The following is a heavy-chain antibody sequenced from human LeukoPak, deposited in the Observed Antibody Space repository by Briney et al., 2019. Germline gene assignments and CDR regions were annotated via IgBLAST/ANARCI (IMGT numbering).Heavy chain of an antibody. V-gene: IGHV1-2*02. CDR1: GYTFTGYF. Sequence: ASVKVSCKASGYTFTGYFMHWVRQAPGQGLEWMGWINPNSGGTKYAQKFQGRVTMTRDTSISTAYMDLRRLRFDDTAVYYCARSRPRSSWSNYFDSWGQGTLVTVSS. D-gene: IGHD6-13*01. CDR3: ARSRPRSSWSNYFDS. CDR2: INPNSGGT. J-gene: IGHJ4*02.